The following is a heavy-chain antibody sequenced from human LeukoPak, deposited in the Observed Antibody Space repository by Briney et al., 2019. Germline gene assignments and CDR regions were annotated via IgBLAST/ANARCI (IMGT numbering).Heavy chain of an antibody. J-gene: IGHJ4*02. V-gene: IGHV3-30*02. CDR1: GFTFSSYG. D-gene: IGHD5-18*01. Sequence: GGSLRLSCAASGFTFSSYGMHWVRQAPGKGLEWVAFIRYDGSNKYYADSVKGRFTTSRDNSKNTLYLQMNSLRAEDTAVYYCAKDLAVDTAMVFDYWGQGTLVTVSS. CDR2: IRYDGSNK. CDR3: AKDLAVDTAMVFDY.